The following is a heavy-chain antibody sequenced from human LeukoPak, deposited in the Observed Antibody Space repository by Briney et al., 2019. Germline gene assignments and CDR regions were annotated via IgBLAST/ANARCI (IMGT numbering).Heavy chain of an antibody. D-gene: IGHD1-14*01. J-gene: IGHJ4*02. CDR1: GFTFSSYS. CDR2: ISTSSGYI. V-gene: IGHV3-21*06. CDR3: VRGKKPGWDMSYFDY. Sequence: GSLRLSCAASGFTFSSYSMNWVRQPPGKGLEWVSSISTSSGYIFYADSLKGRVTISRDNAKNSLYLQMNSLRAEDTAVYYCVRGKKPGWDMSYFDYWGQGILVTVSS.